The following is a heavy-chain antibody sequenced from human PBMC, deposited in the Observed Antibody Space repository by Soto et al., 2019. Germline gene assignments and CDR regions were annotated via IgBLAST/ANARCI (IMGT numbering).Heavy chain of an antibody. CDR1: GYTFTSYD. CDR2: MNPNSGNT. CDR3: ARVNDCSSTSCWLHHYYGMDV. Sequence: ASVKDSCKASGYTFTSYDINRVRQATGQGLERMGWMNPNSGNTGYAQSFQGRVTRTRNTSISRAYMELSSLRSEDTAVYYCARVNDCSSTSCWLHHYYGMDVWGQGTTVTVSS. D-gene: IGHD2-2*01. J-gene: IGHJ6*02. V-gene: IGHV1-8*01.